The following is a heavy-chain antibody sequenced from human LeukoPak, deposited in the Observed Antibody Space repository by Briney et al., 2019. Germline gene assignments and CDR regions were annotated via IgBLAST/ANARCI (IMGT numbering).Heavy chain of an antibody. CDR1: GGSISSGGYY. J-gene: IGHJ4*02. V-gene: IGHV4-31*03. CDR3: ARVSSVYCSSTSCYTGVFDY. Sequence: PSQTLSLTCTVSGGSISSGGYYWSWIRQHPGKGLEWIGYIYYSGSTYYNPSLKSRVTISVDTSKNQFSLKLSSVTAADTAVYCCARVSSVYCSSTSCYTGVFDYWGQGTLVTVSS. D-gene: IGHD2-2*02. CDR2: IYYSGST.